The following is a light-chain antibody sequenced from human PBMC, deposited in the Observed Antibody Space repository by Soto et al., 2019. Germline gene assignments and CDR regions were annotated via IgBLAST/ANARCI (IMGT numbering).Light chain of an antibody. V-gene: IGKV1-39*01. J-gene: IGKJ2*01. Sequence: DIQMTQSPSSLSASVGDTVTVTCRASQSVVTYLNWYQQKPGKAPELLIYGASSLQSGVPSTFSGSGSRADFTLVIKCLQPEDFATYYCQQSYRSPYTFGQGTKVDIK. CDR1: QSVVTY. CDR2: GAS. CDR3: QQSYRSPYT.